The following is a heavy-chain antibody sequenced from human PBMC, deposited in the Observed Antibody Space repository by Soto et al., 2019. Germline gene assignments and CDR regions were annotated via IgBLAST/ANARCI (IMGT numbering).Heavy chain of an antibody. D-gene: IGHD4-17*01. Sequence: GGSLRLSCSASVFTFTNAWMSWVRQAPGKGLEWVGRIKSKTDGGTTDYAAPVKGRFTISRDDSKNTLYLQMNSLKTEDTAVYYCTTARGTYGAEYFQHWGHGPLAT. CDR1: VFTFTNAW. V-gene: IGHV3-15*01. CDR3: TTARGTYGAEYFQH. J-gene: IGHJ1*01. CDR2: IKSKTDGGTT.